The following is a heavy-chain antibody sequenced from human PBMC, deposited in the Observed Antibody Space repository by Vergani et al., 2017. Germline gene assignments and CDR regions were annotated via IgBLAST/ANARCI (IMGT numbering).Heavy chain of an antibody. CDR3: ATKSXGTPGCQIGYFRE. CDR2: ISYDGTQK. V-gene: IGHV3-30*03. J-gene: IGHJ1*01. D-gene: IGHD1-1*01. CDR1: GFTSSYYG. Sequence: QVHLVESGGGVVQPGRSLRLSCVVSGFTSSYYGMHWVRQAPGKGLEWVAVISYDGTQKYYADSVKGRFTISRDNSKSTLYLQMNSLRTEDTAVYYCATKSXGTPGCQIGYFREWGQGILVTVSS.